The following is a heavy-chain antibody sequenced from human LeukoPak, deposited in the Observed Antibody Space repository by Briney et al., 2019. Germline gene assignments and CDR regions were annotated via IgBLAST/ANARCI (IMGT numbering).Heavy chain of an antibody. J-gene: IGHJ4*02. CDR1: GFTVSSNY. CDR3: ARVVLGDYPVN. CDR2: IYSGGST. V-gene: IGHV3-66*01. Sequence: GGSLRLSCAASGFTVSSNYMSWVRQAPGKGLEWVSVIYSGGSTYYADSVKGRFTISRDNSKNTLYLQMNSLRAEDTAVCYCARVVLGDYPVNWGQGTLVTVSS. D-gene: IGHD4-17*01.